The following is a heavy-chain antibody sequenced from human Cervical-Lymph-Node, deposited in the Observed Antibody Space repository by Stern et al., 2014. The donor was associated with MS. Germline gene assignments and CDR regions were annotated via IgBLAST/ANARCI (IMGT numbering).Heavy chain of an antibody. J-gene: IGHJ6*02. CDR3: ARDVGGGVVPAAMALTRWYYYYYGMDV. Sequence: VQLVESGGGLVKPGGSLRLSCAASGFTFSSYSMNLVRQAPGKGLAWVSSISSSSSYKYYADSVKGRFTISRDNAQHSLYVQMNSLRAEDTAVYYCARDVGGGVVPAAMALTRWYYYYYGMDVWGQGTTVTVSS. CDR2: ISSSSSYK. D-gene: IGHD2-2*01. CDR1: GFTFSSYS. V-gene: IGHV3-21*01.